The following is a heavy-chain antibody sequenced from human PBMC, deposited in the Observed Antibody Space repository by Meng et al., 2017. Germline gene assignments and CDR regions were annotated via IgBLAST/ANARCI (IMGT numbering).Heavy chain of an antibody. CDR1: GGSFSGYY. CDR3: ARRGIAARPFYY. V-gene: IGHV4-34*01. Sequence: QVQSTQWGAGLLKPSETLSLTCAVYGGSFSGYYWSWIRQPPGKGLEWIGEINHSGSTNYNPSLKSRVTISVDTSKNQFSLKLSSVTAADTAVYYSARRGIAARPFYYWGQGTLVTVSS. CDR2: INHSGST. D-gene: IGHD6-6*01. J-gene: IGHJ4*02.